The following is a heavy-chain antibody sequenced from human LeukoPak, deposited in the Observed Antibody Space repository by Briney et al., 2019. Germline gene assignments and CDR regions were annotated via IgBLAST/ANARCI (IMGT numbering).Heavy chain of an antibody. D-gene: IGHD2-8*01. CDR1: GFTFSSYW. V-gene: IGHV3-7*01. J-gene: IGHJ4*02. CDR3: ARDLMGYYFDY. CDR2: VKQDGSEK. Sequence: GGSLRLSCAASGFTFSSYWMSWVRQAPGKGLEWVANVKQDGSEKYYVDSVKGRFAISRDNAKNSLYLQMNSLRAEDTAVYYCARDLMGYYFDYWGQGTLVTVSS.